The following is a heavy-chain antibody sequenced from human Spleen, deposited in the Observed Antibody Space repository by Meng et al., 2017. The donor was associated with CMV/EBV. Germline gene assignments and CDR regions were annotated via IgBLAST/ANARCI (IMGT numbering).Heavy chain of an antibody. J-gene: IGHJ4*02. Sequence: GESLKISCAASGFTFSSYWMHWVRQAPGKGLVWVSRINSDGSSTSYADSVKGRFTISRDNAKNTLYLQMNSLRAEDTAVYYCAKDLRAERVVVPAGGIDYWGQGTLVTVSS. CDR2: INSDGSST. D-gene: IGHD2-2*01. CDR1: GFTFSSYW. CDR3: AKDLRAERVVVPAGGIDY. V-gene: IGHV3-74*01.